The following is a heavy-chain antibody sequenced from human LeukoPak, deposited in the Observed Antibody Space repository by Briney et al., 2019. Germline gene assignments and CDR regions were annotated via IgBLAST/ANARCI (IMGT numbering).Heavy chain of an antibody. CDR2: ISYDGSNK. Sequence: GGSLRLSCAASGFTFNSYGMHWVRQAPGKGLEWVAVISYDGSNKYYADSVKGRFTISRDNSKNTLYLQMNSLRAEDTAVYYCAKDRRAAAYYFDYWGQGTLVTVSS. D-gene: IGHD6-13*01. V-gene: IGHV3-30*18. CDR1: GFTFNSYG. J-gene: IGHJ4*02. CDR3: AKDRRAAAYYFDY.